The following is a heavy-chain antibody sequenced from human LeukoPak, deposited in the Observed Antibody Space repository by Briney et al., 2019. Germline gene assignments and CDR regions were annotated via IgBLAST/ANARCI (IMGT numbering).Heavy chain of an antibody. CDR1: GGSFSGYY. CDR3: ARDWYSSCWIIDY. Sequence: SETLSLTCAVYGGSFSGYYWSWIRQPPGKGLERIGEINHSGSTNYNPSLKSRVTISVDTSKNQFSLKLSSVTAADTAVYYCARDWYSSCWIIDYWGQRTMVTVSS. J-gene: IGHJ4*02. CDR2: INHSGST. D-gene: IGHD6-13*01. V-gene: IGHV4-34*01.